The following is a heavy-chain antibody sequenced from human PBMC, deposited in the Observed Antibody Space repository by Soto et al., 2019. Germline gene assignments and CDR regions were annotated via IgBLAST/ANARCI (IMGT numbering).Heavy chain of an antibody. CDR1: GGTFSSYA. D-gene: IGHD4-17*01. J-gene: IGHJ3*02. CDR3: ARASETTVTTEATDAFDI. Sequence: QVQLVQSGAEVKKPGSSVKVSCKASGGTFSSYAISWVRQAPGQGLEWMGGIIPIFGTANYAQKFQGRVTITADEPTSTAYMELSSLRSEDTAVYYCARASETTVTTEATDAFDIWGQGTMVTVSS. CDR2: IIPIFGTA. V-gene: IGHV1-69*01.